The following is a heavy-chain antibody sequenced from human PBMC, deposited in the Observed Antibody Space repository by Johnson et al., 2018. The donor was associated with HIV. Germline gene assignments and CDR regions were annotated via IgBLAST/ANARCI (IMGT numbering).Heavy chain of an antibody. CDR2: INSDGSST. V-gene: IGHV3-74*02. CDR3: AKAGGVLMVYAWETDAFDI. J-gene: IGHJ3*02. CDR1: GFTFSSYW. D-gene: IGHD2-8*01. Sequence: VQLVESGGGLIQPGGSLRLSCAASGFTFSSYWMHWVRQAPGKGLVWVSRINSDGSSTSYADSVKGRFTISRDNSKNTLYLQMNSLRAEDTAVYYCAKAGGVLMVYAWETDAFDIWGQGTMVTVSS.